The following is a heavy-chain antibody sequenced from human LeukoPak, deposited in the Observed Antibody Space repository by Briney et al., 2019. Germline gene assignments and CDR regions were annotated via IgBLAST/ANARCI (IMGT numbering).Heavy chain of an antibody. Sequence: SETLSLTCTVSGGSISSYYWSWIRQPPGKGLEWIGYIYYSGSTKYNPSLKSRVTISVDTSKNQFSLKLSPVTAADSAVYYCARGCAISTYYFDYWGQGTLVTVSS. CDR2: IYYSGST. V-gene: IGHV4-59*01. J-gene: IGHJ4*02. D-gene: IGHD3-3*01. CDR1: GGSISSYY. CDR3: ARGCAISTYYFDY.